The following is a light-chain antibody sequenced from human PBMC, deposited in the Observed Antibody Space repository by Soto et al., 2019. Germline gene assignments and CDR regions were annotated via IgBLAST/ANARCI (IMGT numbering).Light chain of an antibody. Sequence: QSALTQPASVSGSPGQSITISCTGTSSDVGSYNLVSWYQQHPGKAPKLMIYEVSNRPSGVSNRFSGSKSGNTASLTISGLQAEDGAVYYGSPFTNSSPWRFGEGTKLTVL. V-gene: IGLV2-14*02. CDR3: SPFTNSSPWR. CDR1: SSDVGSYNL. CDR2: EVS. J-gene: IGLJ3*02.